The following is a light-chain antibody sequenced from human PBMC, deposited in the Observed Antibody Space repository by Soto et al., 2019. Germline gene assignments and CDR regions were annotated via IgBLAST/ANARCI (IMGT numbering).Light chain of an antibody. Sequence: EILFTQSPGTLSLSPGERATLSCRASQSLNRRYLAWYQQKPDQAPRLLIYDASRRATEIPDRFSGSGSGTAFPLTITRLDPEDFAMYYCQQYEISPPSTFGKGIRLEL. V-gene: IGKV3-20*01. CDR3: QQYEISPPST. CDR2: DAS. CDR1: QSLNRRY. J-gene: IGKJ5*01.